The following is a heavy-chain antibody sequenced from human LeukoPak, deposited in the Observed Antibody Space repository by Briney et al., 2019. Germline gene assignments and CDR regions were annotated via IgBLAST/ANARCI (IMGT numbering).Heavy chain of an antibody. Sequence: GGSLRLSCAASGFTFSSYAMHWVRQAPGKGLEYVSAISSNGGSTYYANSVKGRFTISRDNSKNTLYLQMGRLRSDDTAVYYCARLPLEGIVVAVAATGGDFDYWGQGTLVTVSS. CDR2: ISSNGGST. V-gene: IGHV3-64*01. CDR3: ARLPLEGIVVAVAATGGDFDY. CDR1: GFTFSSYA. J-gene: IGHJ4*02. D-gene: IGHD2-15*01.